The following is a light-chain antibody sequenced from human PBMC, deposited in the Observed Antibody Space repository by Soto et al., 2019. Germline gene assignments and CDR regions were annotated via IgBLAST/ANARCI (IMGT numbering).Light chain of an antibody. CDR3: QHYNSYSEA. CDR1: QGISRY. V-gene: IGKV1-9*01. CDR2: AAS. Sequence: IQLTQSPSSLSASVGDSVTITCRASQGISRYLAWYQQKPGRAPKLLISAASTLQSGVPSRFSGSGSGTDFTLSISSLQPDDFATYYCQHYNSYSEAFGQGTKVELK. J-gene: IGKJ1*01.